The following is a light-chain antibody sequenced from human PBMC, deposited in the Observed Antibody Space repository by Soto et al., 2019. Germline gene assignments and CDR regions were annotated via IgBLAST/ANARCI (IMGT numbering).Light chain of an antibody. J-gene: IGKJ4*01. V-gene: IGKV1-12*01. CDR1: QNIGSR. CDR2: GAS. Sequence: DIQMTQSPSSVSASVGDRVTISCRASQNIGSRLAWYQQRPGKAPKLLVYGASSLQSGVPLRFGGSGYGTDFTLPSSSLQPEDFATYYCQQGYSFPLTFGGGTKIEIK. CDR3: QQGYSFPLT.